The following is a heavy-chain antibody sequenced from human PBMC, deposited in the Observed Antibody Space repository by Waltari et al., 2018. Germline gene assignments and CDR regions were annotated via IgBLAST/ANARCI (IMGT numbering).Heavy chain of an antibody. D-gene: IGHD6-13*01. V-gene: IGHV4-59*01. CDR2: IHSRGAT. Sequence: QVRLRESGPGLVKPSETLSLSCMVSGGPISTYYWSWIRQAPGKGLEYIGYIHSRGATNSNPSLEGRVTISLDTSKKEFYLNLTSVTAADTAVYFCVRDICRDAAGCRYFDHWGQGRLVTVSS. CDR1: GGPISTYY. J-gene: IGHJ4*02. CDR3: VRDICRDAAGCRYFDH.